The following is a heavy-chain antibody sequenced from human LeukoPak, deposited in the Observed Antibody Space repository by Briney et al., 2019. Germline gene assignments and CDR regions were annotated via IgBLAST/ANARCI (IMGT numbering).Heavy chain of an antibody. J-gene: IGHJ4*02. D-gene: IGHD2-21*01. V-gene: IGHV4-39*01. CDR2: IYYSGST. CDR3: ARREGPLFDY. Sequence: SETLSLTCTVSGGSISSSSYYWVWIRQPPGKGLEWIGSIYYSGSTYYNPSLKSRVTISVDTSKNQFSLKLSSVTAADTAVYYCARREGPLFDYWGQGTLVTVSS. CDR1: GGSISSSSYY.